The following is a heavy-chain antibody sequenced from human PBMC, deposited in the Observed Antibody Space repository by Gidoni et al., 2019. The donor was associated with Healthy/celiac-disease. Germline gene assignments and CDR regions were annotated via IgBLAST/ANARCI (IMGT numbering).Heavy chain of an antibody. CDR3: ARVRQLLYYFDY. J-gene: IGHJ4*02. CDR1: GFTFSSYG. D-gene: IGHD2-15*01. CDR2: IWDDGSNK. Sequence: QVQLVESGGGVVQPGRSLRLSCAASGFTFSSYGMHWVRQAPGKGLEWVAVIWDDGSNKYYADSVKGRFTISRDNSKNTLYLQMNSLRAEDTAVYYCARVRQLLYYFDYWGQGTLVTVSS. V-gene: IGHV3-33*01.